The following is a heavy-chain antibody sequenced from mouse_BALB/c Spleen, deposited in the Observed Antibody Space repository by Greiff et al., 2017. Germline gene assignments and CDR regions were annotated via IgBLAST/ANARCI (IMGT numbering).Heavy chain of an antibody. CDR1: GYTFTSYN. D-gene: IGHD1-2*01. CDR2: IYPGNGGT. J-gene: IGHJ3*01. Sequence: QVQLQQSGAELVRSGASVKMSCKASGYTFTSYNMHWVKQTPGQGLEWIGYIYPGNGGTNYNQKFKGKATLTADTSSSTAYMQISSLTSEDSAVYFCARSGTTATAWFAYWGQGTLVTVSA. V-gene: IGHV1-12*01. CDR3: ARSGTTATAWFAY.